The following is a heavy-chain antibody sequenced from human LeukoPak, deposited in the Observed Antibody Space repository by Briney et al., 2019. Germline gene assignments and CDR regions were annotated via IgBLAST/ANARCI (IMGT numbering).Heavy chain of an antibody. J-gene: IGHJ3*02. CDR3: ARDRDGGFAFDI. CDR1: GFSFSNYV. CDR2: IMPNGETR. Sequence: GGSLRLSCAASGFSFSNYVMHWVRQAPGKGLEYVSAIMPNGETRGYANSMKGRFTISRDNSKNTLYLQMGCLRAEDMAIYYCARDRDGGFAFDIWGQGTMVTVSS. D-gene: IGHD2-15*01. V-gene: IGHV3-64*01.